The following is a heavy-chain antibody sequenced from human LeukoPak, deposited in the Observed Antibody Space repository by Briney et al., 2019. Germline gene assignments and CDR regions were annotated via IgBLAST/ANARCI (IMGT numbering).Heavy chain of an antibody. CDR3: AIWYFGYSYDYRGEDYFDY. D-gene: IGHD5-18*01. V-gene: IGHV5-51*04. Sequence: GAPLKTSFKGSGSRFPSYLIGWVRKLPGKGLEWMGIIYPGDSDTRYSPSFQGKVTISADKPISTAYLQWSSLKASDTAMYYCAIWYFGYSYDYRGEDYFDYWGQGTLVTVSS. J-gene: IGHJ4*02. CDR1: GSRFPSYL. CDR2: IYPGDSDT.